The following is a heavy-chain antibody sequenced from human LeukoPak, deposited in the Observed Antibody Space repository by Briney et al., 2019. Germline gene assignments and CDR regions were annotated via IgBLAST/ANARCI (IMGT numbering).Heavy chain of an antibody. D-gene: IGHD2-15*01. CDR1: GYSISSGYY. V-gene: IGHV4-38-2*02. CDR2: IYHSGST. J-gene: IGHJ3*02. CDR3: ASLAATNRRGAFDI. Sequence: PSETLSLTCTVSGYSISSGYYWGWIRQPPGKGLEWIGSIYHSGSTYYNPSLKSRVTISVDTSKNQFSLKLSSVTAADTAVYYCASLAATNRRGAFDIWGQGTMVTVSS.